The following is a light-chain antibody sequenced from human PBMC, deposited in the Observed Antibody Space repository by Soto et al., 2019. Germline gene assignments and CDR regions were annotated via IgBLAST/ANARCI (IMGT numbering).Light chain of an antibody. Sequence: EIVLTQSPGTVSLSPGESATLSCRASQSISRSDLAWYQHRPGQSPRLLIYATSSRATGIPDRFTGGGAGTGFTLTISRLEPEDSAVYYCQQYCSSTTFGGGRKVDI. CDR2: ATS. V-gene: IGKV3-20*01. CDR3: QQYCSSTT. CDR1: QSISRSD. J-gene: IGKJ4*01.